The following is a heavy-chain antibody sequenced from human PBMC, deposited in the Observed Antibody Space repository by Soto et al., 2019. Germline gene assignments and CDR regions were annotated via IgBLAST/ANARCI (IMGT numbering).Heavy chain of an antibody. CDR3: ARDDVLCDGGRCYGVLLDV. Sequence: GGSLRLSCAASGFTFSGYFMSWVRQAPGKGLEWVSGISDTGGTTYYSDSVKGSFTISRDTSKNTLYLQMGSLRAEDTAVYYCARDDVLCDGGRCYGVLLDVWGKGTTVNVAS. CDR2: ISDTGGTT. V-gene: IGHV3-23*01. D-gene: IGHD2-15*01. CDR1: GFTFSGYF. J-gene: IGHJ6*04.